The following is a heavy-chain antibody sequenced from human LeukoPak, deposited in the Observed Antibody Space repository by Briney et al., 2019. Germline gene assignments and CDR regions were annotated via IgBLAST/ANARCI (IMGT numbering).Heavy chain of an antibody. V-gene: IGHV3-30*03. Sequence: GGSLRLSCAASGFTFSSYGMHWVRQAPGKGLEWVTVISYDGSKKYYADSVKGRFTISRDNSKNTLYLQMNSLRAEDTAVYYCARAGYSSSWSSINWFDPWGQGTLVTVSS. J-gene: IGHJ5*02. CDR2: ISYDGSKK. CDR3: ARAGYSSSWSSINWFDP. CDR1: GFTFSSYG. D-gene: IGHD6-13*01.